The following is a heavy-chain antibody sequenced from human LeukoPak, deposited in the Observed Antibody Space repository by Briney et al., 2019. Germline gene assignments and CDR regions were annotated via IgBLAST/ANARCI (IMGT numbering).Heavy chain of an antibody. V-gene: IGHV1-69*13. CDR2: IIPIFGTA. CDR1: GGTFISYA. D-gene: IGHD3-3*02. J-gene: IGHJ3*02. CDR3: ARVLGLGAFDI. Sequence: SVKVSCKASGGTFISYAISWVRQAPGQGLGWMGGIIPIFGTANYAQKFQGRVTITADESTSTAYMELSSLRSEDTAVYYCARVLGLGAFDIWGQGTMVTVSS.